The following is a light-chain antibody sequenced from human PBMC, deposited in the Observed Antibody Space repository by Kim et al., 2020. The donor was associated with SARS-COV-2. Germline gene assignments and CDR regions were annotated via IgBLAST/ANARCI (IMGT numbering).Light chain of an antibody. CDR1: QSISGW. J-gene: IGKJ1*01. CDR3: QHLGT. V-gene: IGKV1-5*01. Sequence: SSLSGSVGDGVTITCRASQSISGWLAWYQQKPEKAPKLLIYHASTLQGGVPSRFSGSGSGTEFTLTINNLQPDDFATYYCQHLGTFGLGTKVDIK. CDR2: HAS.